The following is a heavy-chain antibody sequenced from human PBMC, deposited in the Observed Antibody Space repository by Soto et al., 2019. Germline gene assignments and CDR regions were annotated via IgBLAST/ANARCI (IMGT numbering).Heavy chain of an antibody. CDR2: ISSSGSTI. V-gene: IGHV3-48*03. J-gene: IGHJ4*02. CDR3: ARNSGSYPSEGALEFDY. D-gene: IGHD1-26*01. CDR1: GFTFSSYE. Sequence: PGGSLRLSCAASGFTFSSYEMNWVRQAPGKGLEWVSYISSSGSTIYYADSVKGRFTISRDNAKNSLYLQMNSLRAEDTAVYYCARNSGSYPSEGALEFDYWGQGTLVTVSS.